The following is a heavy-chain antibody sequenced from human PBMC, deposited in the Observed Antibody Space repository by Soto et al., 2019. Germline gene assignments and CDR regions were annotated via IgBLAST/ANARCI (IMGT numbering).Heavy chain of an antibody. D-gene: IGHD6-19*01. V-gene: IGHV1-18*01. CDR3: ARLRYSSGWNHDAFDI. J-gene: IGHJ3*02. Sequence: ASVKVSCKASGYTFTSYGISWVRQAPGQGLEWMGWISAYNGNTNYAQKLQGRVTMTTDTSTSTAYMELRSLRSDDTAVYYCARLRYSSGWNHDAFDIWGQGTMVTVSS. CDR2: ISAYNGNT. CDR1: GYTFTSYG.